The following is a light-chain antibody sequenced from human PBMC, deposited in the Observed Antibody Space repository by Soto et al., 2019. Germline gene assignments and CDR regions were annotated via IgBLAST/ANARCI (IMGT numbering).Light chain of an antibody. Sequence: DIQLTQSPSTLSASVGDRVTITCRASQSISSWLAWYQQKPGKAPKLLIYDASSLESGVPSRFSGSGSGTEFTLTLSSLQPDDFATYYCQQYNSDSSTFGQGTRLEIK. CDR2: DAS. CDR1: QSISSW. V-gene: IGKV1-5*01. CDR3: QQYNSDSST. J-gene: IGKJ5*01.